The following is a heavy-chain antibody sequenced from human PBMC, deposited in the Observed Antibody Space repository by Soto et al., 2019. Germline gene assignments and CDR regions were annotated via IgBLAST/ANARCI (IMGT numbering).Heavy chain of an antibody. J-gene: IGHJ6*02. CDR1: GFTFSNAW. V-gene: IGHV3-15*07. Sequence: GGSLRLSCAASGFTFSNAWMNWVRQAPGKGLEWVGRIKSKTDGGTTDYAAPVKGRFTISRDDSKNTLYLQMNSLKTEDTAVYYCTTDTSIQSDYYGMDVWGQGTTVTVSS. CDR3: TTDTSIQSDYYGMDV. CDR2: IKSKTDGGTT.